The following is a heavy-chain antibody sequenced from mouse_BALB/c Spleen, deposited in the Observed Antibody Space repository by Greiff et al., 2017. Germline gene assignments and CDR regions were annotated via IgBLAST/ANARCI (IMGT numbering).Heavy chain of an antibody. CDR3: ARRAIHYYGPFAY. J-gene: IGHJ3*01. CDR2: ILPGSGST. CDR1: GYTFSSYW. D-gene: IGHD1-2*01. Sequence: VQLQQSGAELMKPGASVKISCKATGYTFSSYWIEWVKQRPGHGLEWIGEILPGSGSTNYNEKFKGKATFTADTSSNTAYMQLSSLTSEDSAVYYCARRAIHYYGPFAYWGQGTLVTVSA. V-gene: IGHV1-9*01.